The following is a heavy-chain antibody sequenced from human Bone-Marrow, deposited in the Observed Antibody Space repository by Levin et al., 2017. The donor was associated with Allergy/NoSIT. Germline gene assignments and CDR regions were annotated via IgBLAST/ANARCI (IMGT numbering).Heavy chain of an antibody. CDR3: ARHYITGASYQAMDV. D-gene: IGHD1-14*01. CDR1: GGSISDSRYY. Sequence: SETLSLTCSVSGGSISDSRYYWAWIRQPPGKGLEWIVSVYYSGTTYYKSSLESRVTMTVDKSKKHFTLELTSVTAADSGVYFCARHYITGASYQAMDVWGQGTTVTVS. CDR2: VYYSGTT. J-gene: IGHJ6*02. V-gene: IGHV4-39*01.